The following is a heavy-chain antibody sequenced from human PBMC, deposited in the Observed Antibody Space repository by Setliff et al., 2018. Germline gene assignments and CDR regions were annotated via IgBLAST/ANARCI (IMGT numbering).Heavy chain of an antibody. CDR1: GGPISGYY. J-gene: IGHJ4*02. D-gene: IGHD3-16*01. CDR2: IYHSGST. V-gene: IGHV4-38-2*02. CDR3: ARDNRAFGGVIPDYFDY. Sequence: SETLSLTCTVSGGPISGYYWGWIRQPPGKGLEWIGSIYHSGSTYYNPSLKSRVTISVDTSKNQFSLKLSSVTAADTAVYYCARDNRAFGGVIPDYFDYWAQGTLVTVSS.